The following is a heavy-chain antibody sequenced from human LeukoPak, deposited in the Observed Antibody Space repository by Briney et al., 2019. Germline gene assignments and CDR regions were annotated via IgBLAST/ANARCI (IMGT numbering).Heavy chain of an antibody. D-gene: IGHD6-13*01. V-gene: IGHV3-48*02. CDR3: AREAWQQLVPGY. J-gene: IGHJ4*02. Sequence: GGTLRLSCAASGFTFSSYSMNWVRQAPGKGLECVSYISSSGSTIYYADSVKGRFTISRNNAKNSLYLQMNSLRDEDTAVYYCAREAWQQLVPGYWGQGTLVTVS. CDR1: GFTFSSYS. CDR2: ISSSGSTI.